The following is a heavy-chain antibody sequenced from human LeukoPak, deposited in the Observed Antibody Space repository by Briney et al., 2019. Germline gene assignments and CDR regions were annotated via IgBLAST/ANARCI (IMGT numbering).Heavy chain of an antibody. Sequence: PSETLSLTCTVSGGSISSSSYYWGWIRQPPGKGLAWIGGIYYSGSTNYNPSLKSRVTISVDTSKNQFSLKLSSVTAADTAVYYCARGKVERWLRPFDYWGQGNLVTVSS. CDR2: IYYSGST. J-gene: IGHJ4*02. CDR3: ARGKVERWLRPFDY. V-gene: IGHV4-39*07. CDR1: GGSISSSSYY. D-gene: IGHD5-24*01.